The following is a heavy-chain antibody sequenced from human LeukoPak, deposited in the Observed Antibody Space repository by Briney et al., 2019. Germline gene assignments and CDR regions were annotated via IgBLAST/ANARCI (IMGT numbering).Heavy chain of an antibody. CDR1: GGSISSGDYY. D-gene: IGHD5-12*01. CDR2: IYYSGST. Sequence: SQTLSLTCTVSGGSISSGDYYWSWIRQPPGKGLEWIGYIYYSGSTYYNPSLKSRVTISVDTAKNQFSLNVRSVTAADTAVYYSGRELYSGYDSWGQGTLVTVST. CDR3: GRELYSGYDS. V-gene: IGHV4-30-4*08. J-gene: IGHJ5*01.